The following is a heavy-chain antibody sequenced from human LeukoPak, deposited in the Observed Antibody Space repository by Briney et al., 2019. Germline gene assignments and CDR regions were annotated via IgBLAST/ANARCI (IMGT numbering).Heavy chain of an antibody. CDR3: AATSGFYESLDF. J-gene: IGHJ4*02. Sequence: GESLKISCRASADTLSNYWIAWVRQMSGKGLESVGFISPIDYETRYSPSFQGQVTISVDISSTTAYLQWSSLKASDTAMYYCAATSGFYESLDFWGQGTLVTVSS. V-gene: IGHV5-51*01. CDR2: ISPIDYET. CDR1: ADTLSNYW. D-gene: IGHD5-12*01.